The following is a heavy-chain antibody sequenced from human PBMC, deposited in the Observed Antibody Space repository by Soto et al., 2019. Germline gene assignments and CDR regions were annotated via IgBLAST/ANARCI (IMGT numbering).Heavy chain of an antibody. V-gene: IGHV1-3*01. CDR3: TSSSEGGY. CDR2: INVGNGNA. CDR1: GYTYTEYA. J-gene: IGHJ4*02. D-gene: IGHD2-15*01. Sequence: QVQFVQSGAEVKKPGASVKLSCKTSGYTYTEYAIHWVRQAPGQGLEWMGWINVGNGNAKYSQRVEGRVTMTRDACASTVYMEVGSPASKDVAVCYCTSSSEGGYWGQGTLVTVSS.